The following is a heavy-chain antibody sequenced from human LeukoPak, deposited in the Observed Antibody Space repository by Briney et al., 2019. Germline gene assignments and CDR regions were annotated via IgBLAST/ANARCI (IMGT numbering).Heavy chain of an antibody. D-gene: IGHD6-19*01. Sequence: GGSLRLSCAASGFTFSGYSMNWVRQAPGKGLEWVSAISGSGGSTYYADSVRGRFTISRDNSKNTLYLQMNSLRAEDTAVYYCAKQGTHSSGFYYYYYMDVWGKGTTVTVSS. CDR2: ISGSGGST. V-gene: IGHV3-23*01. CDR3: AKQGTHSSGFYYYYYMDV. CDR1: GFTFSGYS. J-gene: IGHJ6*03.